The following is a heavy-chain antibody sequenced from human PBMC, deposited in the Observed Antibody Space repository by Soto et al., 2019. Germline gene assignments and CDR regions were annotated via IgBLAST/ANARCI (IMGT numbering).Heavy chain of an antibody. D-gene: IGHD2-21*01. J-gene: IGHJ4*02. Sequence: GGSLRLSCTASDLPFTNAWMDWVRQAPGKGLEWVGRIKGRNEGGTTAYGETVKGRFTISRDDSKDMLFLQMNSLKIEDTGIYYCTAVGYSTSWSRFDHWGQGALVTVSS. CDR2: IKGRNEGGTT. V-gene: IGHV3-15*07. CDR3: TAVGYSTSWSRFDH. CDR1: DLPFTNAW.